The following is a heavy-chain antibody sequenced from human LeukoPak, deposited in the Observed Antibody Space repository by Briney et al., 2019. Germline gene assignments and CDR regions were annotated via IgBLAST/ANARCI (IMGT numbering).Heavy chain of an antibody. CDR2: ISYIGST. CDR1: GGSISSGDYY. Sequence: SQTLSLTCTVSGGSISSGDYYWCWIRQPPGKGLEWIGYISYIGSTYYNPSLKSRVTISLHTSKNQFSLKLSSVTAADTAVYYCARAYDSSGCYYSFDYWGQGTLVTVSS. D-gene: IGHD3-22*01. CDR3: ARAYDSSGCYYSFDY. V-gene: IGHV4-30-4*01. J-gene: IGHJ4*02.